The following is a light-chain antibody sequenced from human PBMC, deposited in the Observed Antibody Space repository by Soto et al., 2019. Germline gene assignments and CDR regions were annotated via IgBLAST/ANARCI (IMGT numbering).Light chain of an antibody. CDR1: QSVSNNY. Sequence: EIVLTQSPGTLSLSPGERATHSCRASQSVSNNYLAWYQQKPGQAPRLLIYGASNRATGIPDRFSGSGSGTDFTLTISRLEPADFAVYYCQQYGRSPLTFGGGTKVDI. J-gene: IGKJ4*01. V-gene: IGKV3-20*01. CDR2: GAS. CDR3: QQYGRSPLT.